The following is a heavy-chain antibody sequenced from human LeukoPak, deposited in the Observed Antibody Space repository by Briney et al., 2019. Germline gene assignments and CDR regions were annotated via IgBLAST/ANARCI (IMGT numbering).Heavy chain of an antibody. CDR2: IYYRGNT. CDR1: GGSISSYY. D-gene: IGHD5-18*01. Sequence: PSETLSLTCTVSGGSISSYYWSWIRQPPGKGLEWIGYIYYRGNTNYNPSLKSRVTIPIDMSKNQFSLKLSSVTAADTAVYYCTRGGYNYDSPPGDPFDYWGQGTLVTVSS. CDR3: TRGGYNYDSPPGDPFDY. V-gene: IGHV4-59*01. J-gene: IGHJ4*02.